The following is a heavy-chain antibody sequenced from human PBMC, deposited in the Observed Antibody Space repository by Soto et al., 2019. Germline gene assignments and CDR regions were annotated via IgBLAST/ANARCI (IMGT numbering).Heavy chain of an antibody. CDR1: GFTFSSHT. J-gene: IGHJ4*02. CDR3: AKDSSGYYDRSGYYPFDF. V-gene: IGHV3-23*01. CDR2: ISGSTGGT. Sequence: EVHLLESGGGLVQPGGSLRLSCAASGFTFSSHTMNWVRQAPGKGLEWVSTISGSTGGTYYADSVRGRFTISRDDSKESLYLQRNRLGAEDTAVYYCAKDSSGYYDRSGYYPFDFWGQGTMVTVSS. D-gene: IGHD3-22*01.